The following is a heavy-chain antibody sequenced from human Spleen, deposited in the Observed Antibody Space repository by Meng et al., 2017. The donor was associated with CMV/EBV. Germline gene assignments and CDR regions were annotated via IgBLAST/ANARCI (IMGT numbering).Heavy chain of an antibody. CDR1: VSFSGYY. D-gene: IGHD2-2*01. CDR2: INDSGST. Sequence: VSFSGYYCSWLRQPPGKGLEWIGEINDSGSTNYNPSLKSRVTISVDTSKTQFSLKLSSVTAADTAVYYCASRIVVVPAATRVNWLDPWGQGTLVTVSS. CDR3: ASRIVVVPAATRVNWLDP. V-gene: IGHV4-34*01. J-gene: IGHJ5*02.